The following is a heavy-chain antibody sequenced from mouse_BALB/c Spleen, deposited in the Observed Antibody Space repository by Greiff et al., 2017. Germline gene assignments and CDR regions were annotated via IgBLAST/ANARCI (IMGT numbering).Heavy chain of an antibody. CDR1: GYTFTSYW. V-gene: IGHV1-87*01. CDR2: IYPGDGDT. J-gene: IGHJ1*01. CDR3: ARGITTVVPYWYFDV. D-gene: IGHD1-1*01. Sequence: VKLMESGAELARPGASVKLSCKASGYTFTSYWMQWVKQRPGQGLEWIGAIYPGDGDTRYTQKFKGKATLTADKSSSTAYMQLSSLASEDSAVYYCARGITTVVPYWYFDVWGAGTTVTVSS.